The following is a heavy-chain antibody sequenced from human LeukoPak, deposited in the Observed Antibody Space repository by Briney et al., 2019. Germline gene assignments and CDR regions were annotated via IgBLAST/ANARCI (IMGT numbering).Heavy chain of an antibody. Sequence: PGGSPRLSCTASGFTFSSYWMNWVRQAPGKGLEWVANIKQDGSENHYVDSVKGRFTISRDNAKNSLYLQLNSLRVEDTAVYYCSRIGYSSNCADYWGQGTLVTVSS. D-gene: IGHD6-13*01. CDR1: GFTFSSYW. CDR2: IKQDGSEN. CDR3: SRIGYSSNCADY. J-gene: IGHJ4*02. V-gene: IGHV3-7*01.